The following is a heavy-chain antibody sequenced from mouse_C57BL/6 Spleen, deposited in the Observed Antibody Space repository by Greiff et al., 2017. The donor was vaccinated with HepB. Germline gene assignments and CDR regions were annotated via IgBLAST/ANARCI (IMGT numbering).Heavy chain of an antibody. CDR3: ARGPRGYAMDY. CDR2: IDPSDSYT. Sequence: QVQLQQPGAELVRPGTSVKLSCKASGYTFTSYWMHWVKQRPGQGLEWIGVIDPSDSYTNYNQKFKGKATLTVDTSSSTAYMQLSSLPSEDSAVYYCARGPRGYAMDYWGQGTSVTVSS. CDR1: GYTFTSYW. J-gene: IGHJ4*01. V-gene: IGHV1-59*01.